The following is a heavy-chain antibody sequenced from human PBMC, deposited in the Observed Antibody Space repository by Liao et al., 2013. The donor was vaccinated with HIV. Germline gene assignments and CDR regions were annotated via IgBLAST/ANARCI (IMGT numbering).Heavy chain of an antibody. J-gene: IGHJ5*02. CDR3: AREGAQNTIFGVVITGYNWFDP. Sequence: QVQLQESGPRLVKPSETMSLTCNVSGGSIHSYYWSWIRQSPGKGLEWIGYIYHTLATDSNPSLKNRVTISLDRSKNQFSLKLSSVTAADTAVYYCAREGAQNTIFGVVITGYNWFDPWGQGTLVTVSS. CDR1: GGSIHSYY. CDR2: IYHTLAT. V-gene: IGHV4-59*12. D-gene: IGHD3-3*01.